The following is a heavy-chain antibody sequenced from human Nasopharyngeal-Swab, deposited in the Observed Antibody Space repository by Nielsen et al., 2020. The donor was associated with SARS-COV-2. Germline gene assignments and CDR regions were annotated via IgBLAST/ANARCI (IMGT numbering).Heavy chain of an antibody. Sequence: GGSLRLSCAASGFTFSSYDMHWVRQVTVKGLEWVSSIGTEGDTHYPDSVKGRFTISRENAKSSLYLQINIVRAEDTGVYYCARARGINLGLGVVGDMDVWGKGTTVTVSS. J-gene: IGHJ6*03. D-gene: IGHD3-3*01. CDR3: ARARGINLGLGVVGDMDV. CDR1: GFTFSSYD. V-gene: IGHV3-13*01. CDR2: IGTEGDT.